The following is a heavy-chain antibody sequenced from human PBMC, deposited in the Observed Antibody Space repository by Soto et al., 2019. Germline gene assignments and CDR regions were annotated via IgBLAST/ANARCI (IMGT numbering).Heavy chain of an antibody. D-gene: IGHD2-15*01. CDR2: ISGSGGST. CDR1: GCNFVGLA. V-gene: IGHV3-23*01. CDR3: AKFALVVATTVLHRRDTYGMDV. Sequence: GRSQRVPRAAAGCNFVGLAMRCVLQARGKGLERVSAISGSGGSTYYADSVQGRFTISRDNSKTTLYLQMNSLRAEDTAVYYCAKFALVVATTVLHRRDTYGMDVSGEPPTVTVS. J-gene: IGHJ6*02.